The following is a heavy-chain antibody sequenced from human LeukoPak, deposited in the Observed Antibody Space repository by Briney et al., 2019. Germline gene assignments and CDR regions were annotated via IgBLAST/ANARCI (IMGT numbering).Heavy chain of an antibody. CDR1: GGSIRSYY. CDR2: IYYSGST. CDR3: ARSSYGDYVVNLFDP. V-gene: IGHV4-59*08. Sequence: PSGTLSLTCTVSGGSIRSYYWSWIRQPPGKELEWIGYIYYSGSTNYNPSLQSRVTMWGAASQYQYSLKRGSVTAEDTAVYYCARSSYGDYVVNLFDPWGEGTLGTVSS. D-gene: IGHD4-17*01. J-gene: IGHJ5*02.